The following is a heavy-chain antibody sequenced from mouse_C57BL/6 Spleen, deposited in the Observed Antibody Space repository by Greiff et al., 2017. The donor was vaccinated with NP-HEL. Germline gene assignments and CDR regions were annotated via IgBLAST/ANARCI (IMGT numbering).Heavy chain of an antibody. D-gene: IGHD1-1*01. J-gene: IGHJ4*01. CDR3: ARKGWGYGSSYPYYAMDY. CDR2: IWSGGST. V-gene: IGHV2-2*01. Sequence: QVQLQQSGPGLVQPSQSLSITCTVSGFSLTSYGVHWVRQSPGKGLEWLGVIWSGGSTDYNAAFISRLSISKDNSKSQVFFKMNSLQADDTAIYYCARKGWGYGSSYPYYAMDYWGQGTSVTVSS. CDR1: GFSLTSYG.